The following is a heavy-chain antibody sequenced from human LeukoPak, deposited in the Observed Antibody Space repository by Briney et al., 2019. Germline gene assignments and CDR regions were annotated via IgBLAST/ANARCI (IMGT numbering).Heavy chain of an antibody. Sequence: ASVKVSCKASGYTFTSYYMHWVRQAPGQGLEWMGVINPSGGSTSYAQKFQGRVTMTRDTSTSTVYMELSSLRSEDTAVYYCARDGGAARFDYWGQGTLVTVSS. D-gene: IGHD3-16*01. CDR3: ARDGGAARFDY. CDR1: GYTFTSYY. CDR2: INPSGGST. V-gene: IGHV1-46*01. J-gene: IGHJ4*02.